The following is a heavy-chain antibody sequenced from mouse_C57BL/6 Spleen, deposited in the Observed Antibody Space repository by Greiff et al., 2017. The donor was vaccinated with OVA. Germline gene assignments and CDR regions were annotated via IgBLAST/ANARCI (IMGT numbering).Heavy chain of an antibody. CDR2: IHPNSGST. CDR3: ACLPITTVVAHFDY. Sequence: QVQLQQPGAELVKPGASVKFSCKASGYTFTSYWMHWVKQRPGQGLEWIGMIHPNSGSTNYNEKFKSKATLTVDKSSSTAYMQLSSLTSEDSAVYYCACLPITTVVAHFDYWGQGTTLTVSS. CDR1: GYTFTSYW. J-gene: IGHJ2*01. V-gene: IGHV1-64*01. D-gene: IGHD1-1*01.